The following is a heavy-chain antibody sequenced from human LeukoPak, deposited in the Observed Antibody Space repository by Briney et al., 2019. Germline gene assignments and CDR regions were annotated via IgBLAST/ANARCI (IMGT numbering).Heavy chain of an antibody. J-gene: IGHJ4*02. D-gene: IGHD4-23*01. CDR2: IYSGGST. CDR1: GFTVSSNY. V-gene: IGHV3-53*01. Sequence: GGSLRLSCAASGFTVSSNYMSWVRQAPGKGLEWVSVIYSGGSTYYADSVKGRFTISRDNSKNTLYLQMNSLRAEDTAVYYCARAEYGGNSGDYWGQGTLVTVSS. CDR3: ARAEYGGNSGDY.